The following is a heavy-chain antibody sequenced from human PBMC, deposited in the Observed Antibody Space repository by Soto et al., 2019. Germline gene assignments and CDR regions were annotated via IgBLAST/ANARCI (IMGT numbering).Heavy chain of an antibody. D-gene: IGHD6-19*01. V-gene: IGHV1-24*01. Sequence: ASVKVSCKVSGYTLTELSMHWVRQAPGKGLEWMGGFDPEDGETIYAQKFQGRVTMTEDTSTDTAYMELSSLRSEDTAVYYCATDLDHSSGWYYWGQGTLVTVSS. CDR3: ATDLDHSSGWYY. CDR1: GYTLTELS. J-gene: IGHJ4*02. CDR2: FDPEDGET.